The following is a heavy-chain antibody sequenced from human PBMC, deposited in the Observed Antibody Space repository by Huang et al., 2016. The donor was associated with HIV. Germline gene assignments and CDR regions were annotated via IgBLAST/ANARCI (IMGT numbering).Heavy chain of an antibody. J-gene: IGHJ3*02. CDR1: GYTFNGYW. CDR3: ARQGVGDFVVEPTGLGAFDI. Sequence: EVQLVQSGAVVKKPGESLKISCKGSGYTFNGYWIGWVRQMPGKGLEWMGIIYPVDSETTYSPSFQGQVTISADKSISTAYLQWSGLKASDTAMYYCARQGVGDFVVEPTGLGAFDIWGQGTMVTVSS. CDR2: IYPVDSET. D-gene: IGHD2-2*01. V-gene: IGHV5-51*01.